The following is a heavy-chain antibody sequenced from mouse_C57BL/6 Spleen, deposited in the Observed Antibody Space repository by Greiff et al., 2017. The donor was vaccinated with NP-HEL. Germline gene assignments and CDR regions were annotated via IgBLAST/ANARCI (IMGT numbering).Heavy chain of an antibody. CDR1: GYTFTSYG. V-gene: IGHV1-81*01. CDR2: IYPRSGNT. CDR3: ARKGYYGDFDV. Sequence: VQLQESGAELARPGASVKLSCKASGYTFTSYGISWVKQRTGQGLEWIGEIYPRSGNTYYNEKFKGKATLTADKSSSTAYMELRSLTSEDSAVYFCARKGYYGDFDVWGTGTTVTVSS. J-gene: IGHJ1*03. D-gene: IGHD1-1*01.